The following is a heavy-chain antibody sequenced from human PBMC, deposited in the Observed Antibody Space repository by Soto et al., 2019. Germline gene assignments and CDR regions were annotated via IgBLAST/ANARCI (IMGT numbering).Heavy chain of an antibody. CDR2: IVVGSGNT. CDR3: ATVGRNTPRELWVEY. D-gene: IGHD3-16*02. V-gene: IGHV1-58*01. Sequence: GASVKVSCKASGFTFTSSSVQWVRQARGQRLEWIGWIVVGSGNTNYAQKFQERVTMTRDMSTSTAYMELSSLRSEDTAVYYCATVGRNTPRELWVEYWGQGTLVTVSS. J-gene: IGHJ4*02. CDR1: GFTFTSSS.